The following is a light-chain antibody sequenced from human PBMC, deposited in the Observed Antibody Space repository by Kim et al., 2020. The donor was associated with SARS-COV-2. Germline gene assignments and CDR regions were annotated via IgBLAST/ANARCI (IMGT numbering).Light chain of an antibody. CDR1: QSVLYSSNNKNY. J-gene: IGKJ5*01. Sequence: ATINCKSSQSVLYSSNNKNYLAWYQQKPGQPPKLLIYWASTRESGVPDRFSGSGSGTDFTLTISSLQAEDVAVYYCQQYDSTPITFGQGTRLEIK. CDR3: QQYDSTPIT. V-gene: IGKV4-1*01. CDR2: WAS.